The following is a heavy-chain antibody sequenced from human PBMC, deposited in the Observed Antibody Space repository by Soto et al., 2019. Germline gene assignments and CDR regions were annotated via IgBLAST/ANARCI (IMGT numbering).Heavy chain of an antibody. CDR3: ARETSVGVELPYYNGMDV. V-gene: IGHV1-46*01. CDR1: GYTFTAYY. D-gene: IGHD3-3*01. Sequence: GASVKVSCKASGYTFTAYYIHWVRQAPGQGPEWMGVINPNGGSTTYAREFQGRVTMTRDTSTYTVYMDLSSLRSEDTAIYYCARETSVGVELPYYNGMDVRGQGTKVTVSS. CDR2: INPNGGST. J-gene: IGHJ6*02.